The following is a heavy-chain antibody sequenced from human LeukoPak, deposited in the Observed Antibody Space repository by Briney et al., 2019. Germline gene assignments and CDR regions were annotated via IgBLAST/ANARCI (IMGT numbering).Heavy chain of an antibody. V-gene: IGHV3-30*02. D-gene: IGHD3-22*01. CDR3: TRNYYDSSGYGFDAFDI. CDR1: GFTFSSYG. Sequence: GGSLRLSCAASGFTFSSYGMHWVRQAPGKGLEWVAFIRYDGSNKYYADSVKGRFTISRDNAKNSLYLQMNSLRAEDTAVYYCTRNYYDSSGYGFDAFDIWGQGTMVTVSS. CDR2: IRYDGSNK. J-gene: IGHJ3*02.